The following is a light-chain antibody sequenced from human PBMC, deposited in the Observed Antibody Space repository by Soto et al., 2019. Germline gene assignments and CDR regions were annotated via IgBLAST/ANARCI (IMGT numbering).Light chain of an antibody. CDR2: DVS. V-gene: IGLV2-14*03. J-gene: IGLJ1*01. CDR3: SSFTTSTTYV. Sequence: QSALTHPASVSGSPGQSITISCTGTSSDIGGYNSVSWYQQHPGKAPQLMIFDVSRRPSGVSNRFSGSMSANTASLTISGLQTEDEADYYCSSFTTSTTYVFGTGTKVTVL. CDR1: SSDIGGYNS.